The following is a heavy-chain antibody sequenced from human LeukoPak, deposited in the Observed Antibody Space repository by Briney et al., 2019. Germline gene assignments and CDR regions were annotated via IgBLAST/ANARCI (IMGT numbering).Heavy chain of an antibody. V-gene: IGHV4-61*02. CDR3: AGIWVTTSSGWFDP. D-gene: IGHD2-21*02. J-gene: IGHJ5*02. Sequence: PSETLSLTCTVSGGSISSSSYYWTWIRQPAGKGLEWIGRTYTSGNTNYNPSLKSRVTMSVDTSKNQFSLKLTSVTAADTAVYYCAGIWVTTSSGWFDPWGQGTLVTVSS. CDR2: TYTSGNT. CDR1: GGSISSSSYY.